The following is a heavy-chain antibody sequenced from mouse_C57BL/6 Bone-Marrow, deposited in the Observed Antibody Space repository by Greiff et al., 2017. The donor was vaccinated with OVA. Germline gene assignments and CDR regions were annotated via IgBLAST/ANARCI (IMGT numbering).Heavy chain of an antibody. CDR3: ARFDYYGSSYEEAMDY. J-gene: IGHJ4*01. CDR1: GYSITSGYY. CDR2: ISYDGSN. Sequence: ESGPGLVKPSQSLSLTCSVTGYSITSGYYWNWIRQFPGNKLEWMGYISYDGSNNYNPSLKNRISITRDTSKNQFFLKLNSVTTEDTATYYCARFDYYGSSYEEAMDYWGQGTSVIVSS. V-gene: IGHV3-6*01. D-gene: IGHD1-1*01.